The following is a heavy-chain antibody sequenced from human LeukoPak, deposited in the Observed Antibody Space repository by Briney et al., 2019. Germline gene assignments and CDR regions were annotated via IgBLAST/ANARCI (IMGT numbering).Heavy chain of an antibody. D-gene: IGHD6-13*01. CDR3: ARGHSDSWSVFDY. J-gene: IGHJ4*02. V-gene: IGHV4-4*07. Sequence: TSETLSLTCTVSGGSISSYHWSWIRQPAGKGLEWIGRMQTSGRIDYNLSLKSRLTMSVDRSKNQLSLKLSSVIAADTAVYYCARGHSDSWSVFDYWGQGTLVTVSS. CDR2: MQTSGRI. CDR1: GGSISSYH.